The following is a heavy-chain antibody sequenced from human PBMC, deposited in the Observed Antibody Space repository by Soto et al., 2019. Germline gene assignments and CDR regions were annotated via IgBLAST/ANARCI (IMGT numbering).Heavy chain of an antibody. CDR1: GYTFTSYG. J-gene: IGHJ4*02. V-gene: IGHV1-18*04. CDR2: ISAYNGNT. Sequence: QVQLVQSGAEVKKPGASVKVSCKASGYTFTSYGISWVRQAPGQGLEWMGWISAYNGNTNYAQKLQGRVTMTTDTTTSTADMEVRSLRSDDTAVYYCARYSGYDDYFDYWGQGTLVTVSS. CDR3: ARYSGYDDYFDY. D-gene: IGHD5-12*01.